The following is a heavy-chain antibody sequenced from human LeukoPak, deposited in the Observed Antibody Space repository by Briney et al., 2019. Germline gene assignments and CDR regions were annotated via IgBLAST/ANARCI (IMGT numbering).Heavy chain of an antibody. V-gene: IGHV1-46*01. CDR2: INPSGGST. D-gene: IGHD3-9*01. Sequence: ASVKVSCKASGYTFTSYYMHWVRQAPGQELEWMGIINPSGGSTSYAQKFQGRVTMTRDTSTSTVYMELSSLRSEETAVYYCARDPALTGYHRGYFDYWGQGTLVTVSS. CDR1: GYTFTSYY. J-gene: IGHJ4*02. CDR3: ARDPALTGYHRGYFDY.